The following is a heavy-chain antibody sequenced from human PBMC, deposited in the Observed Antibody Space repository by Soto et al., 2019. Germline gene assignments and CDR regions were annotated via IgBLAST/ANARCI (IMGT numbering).Heavy chain of an antibody. Sequence: GGSLRLSCAASGFTFSNYWMTWVRQAPGRGLEWVAGIKQDGSEKYYLDSVKGRFAISRDNAKSSVSLQMNTLRVEDTAVYYCAREDSIIIPAVSDFWGQGTLVTVSS. J-gene: IGHJ4*02. CDR2: IKQDGSEK. D-gene: IGHD2-2*01. V-gene: IGHV3-7*01. CDR3: AREDSIIIPAVSDF. CDR1: GFTFSNYW.